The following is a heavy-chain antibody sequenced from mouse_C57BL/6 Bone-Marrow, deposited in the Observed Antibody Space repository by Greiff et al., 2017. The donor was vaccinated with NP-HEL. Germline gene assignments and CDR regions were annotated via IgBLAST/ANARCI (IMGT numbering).Heavy chain of an antibody. D-gene: IGHD1-1*01. J-gene: IGHJ1*03. CDR1: GYTFTSYT. CDR3: ARRHYGSSSYWYFDV. Sequence: VQLVESGAELARPGASVKMSCKASGYTFTSYTMHWVKQRPGQGLEWIGYINPSSGYTKYNQKFKDKATLTADKSSSTAYMQLSSLTSEDSAVYYCARRHYGSSSYWYFDVWGTGITVTVSS. CDR2: INPSSGYT. V-gene: IGHV1-4*01.